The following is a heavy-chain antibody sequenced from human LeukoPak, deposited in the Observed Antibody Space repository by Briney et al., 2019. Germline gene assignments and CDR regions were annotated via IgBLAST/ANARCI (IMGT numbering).Heavy chain of an antibody. D-gene: IGHD3-16*01. J-gene: IGHJ3*02. Sequence: GGSLRLSCAASGFTFSDYSMNWVRQAPGKGLEWISDISRSSSTIYYADSVKGRFTISRDNAKNSLYLQMNSLRAEDTAVFYCAKDRDDYVWGSYLGAFDIWGQGTMVTVSS. CDR1: GFTFSDYS. CDR3: AKDRDDYVWGSYLGAFDI. V-gene: IGHV3-48*01. CDR2: ISRSSSTI.